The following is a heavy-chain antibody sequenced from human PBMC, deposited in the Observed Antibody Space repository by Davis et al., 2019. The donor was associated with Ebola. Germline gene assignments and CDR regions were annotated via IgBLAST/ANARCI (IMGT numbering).Heavy chain of an antibody. CDR2: IYDSGST. Sequence: MPSETLSLTCTVSGGSMYSSSYYWGWIRQPPGKGLEWIGSIYDSGSTYYNPSLKSRLTISVDTPKNQFSLELSSVTAADTAVYYCGNLRSGYGDYWGQGTLVTVSS. D-gene: IGHD3-22*01. V-gene: IGHV4-39*01. CDR1: GGSMYSSSYY. J-gene: IGHJ4*02. CDR3: GNLRSGYGDY.